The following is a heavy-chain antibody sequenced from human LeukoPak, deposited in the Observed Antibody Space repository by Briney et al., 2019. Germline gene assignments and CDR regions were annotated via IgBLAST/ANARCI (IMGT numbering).Heavy chain of an antibody. Sequence: SETLSLTCTVSGGSISSYYWSWIRQPPGKGLEWIGYINYSGSTSNTPSLKNRVSISIDTSKNQFSLKLSSVTAADTALYYCAAAGSYGGLDYWGQVTLVTVSS. D-gene: IGHD4-23*01. CDR1: GGSISSYY. CDR2: INYSGST. J-gene: IGHJ4*02. V-gene: IGHV4-59*01. CDR3: AAAGSYGGLDY.